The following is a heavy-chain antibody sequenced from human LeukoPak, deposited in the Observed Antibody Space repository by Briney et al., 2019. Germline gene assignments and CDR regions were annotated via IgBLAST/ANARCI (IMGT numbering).Heavy chain of an antibody. J-gene: IGHJ4*02. CDR1: GGTFSSYA. CDR3: AREGYCSSTSCPGFDY. CDR2: IIPIFGTA. D-gene: IGHD2-2*01. V-gene: IGHV1-69*13. Sequence: SVKVSCKASGGTFSSYAISWVRQAPGQGLEWMGGIIPIFGTANYAQKFQGRVTITADESTSTAYMELSSLRSEDTAVYYCAREGYCSSTSCPGFDYWGQGTLVTVSS.